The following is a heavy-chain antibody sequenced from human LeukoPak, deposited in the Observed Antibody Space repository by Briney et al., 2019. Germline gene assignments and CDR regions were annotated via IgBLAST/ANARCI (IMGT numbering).Heavy chain of an antibody. J-gene: IGHJ4*02. CDR2: ISTGGSP. CDR3: VRGFRGYSFEY. V-gene: IGHV3-53*01. Sequence: PGGSLRLSCAASGFTVSNNYMTWVRQAPGKGLEWVSLISTGGSPYYTDSVKGRFTISRDNSKNTLFLQMNSLKAEDTAVYYCVRGFRGYSFEYWGQGTLVTVSS. CDR1: GFTVSNNY.